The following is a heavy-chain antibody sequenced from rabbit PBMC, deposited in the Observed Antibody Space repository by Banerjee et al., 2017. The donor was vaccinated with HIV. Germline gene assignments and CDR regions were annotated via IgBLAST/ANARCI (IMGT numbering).Heavy chain of an antibody. D-gene: IGHD2-1*01. CDR1: GLDFSSRYW. CDR3: ARDSPAHGAPYRL. Sequence: QEQLVEYGGDLVQPEGSRTLTFKASGLDFSSRYWICWVRQAPGKGLEWIACIYADSSGNTSYASWANGRFTISKTSSPTVTLQMTSLTAADTASYFCARDSPAHGAPYRLWCPGPLVTVS. CDR2: IYADSSGNT. V-gene: IGHV1S45*01. J-gene: IGHJ4*01.